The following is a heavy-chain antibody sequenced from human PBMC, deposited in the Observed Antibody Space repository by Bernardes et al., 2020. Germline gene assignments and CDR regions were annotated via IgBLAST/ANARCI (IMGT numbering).Heavy chain of an antibody. D-gene: IGHD6-13*01. Sequence: SETLSLTCAVYGGSFSGYYWSWIRQPPGKGLEWIGEINHSGSTNYNPSLKSRVTISVDTSKNQFSLRLTSVTAADTAVYYCARVDQQLVRFLLSFDHWGQGTLVTVSA. CDR2: INHSGST. CDR1: GGSFSGYY. J-gene: IGHJ4*02. V-gene: IGHV4-34*01. CDR3: ARVDQQLVRFLLSFDH.